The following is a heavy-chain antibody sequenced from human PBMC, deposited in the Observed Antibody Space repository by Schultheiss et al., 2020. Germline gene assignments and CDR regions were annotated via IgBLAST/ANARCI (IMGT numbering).Heavy chain of an antibody. J-gene: IGHJ4*02. CDR2: ISSSGSTI. Sequence: GGSLRLSCATSGFTFSSYEMNWVRQAPGKGLEWVSYISSSGSTIYYADSVKGRFTISRDNSKNTLYLQMNSLRADDTAVYFCARGAVAARRFDYWGQGTLVTVAS. CDR1: GFTFSSYE. CDR3: ARGAVAARRFDY. V-gene: IGHV3-48*03. D-gene: IGHD6-6*01.